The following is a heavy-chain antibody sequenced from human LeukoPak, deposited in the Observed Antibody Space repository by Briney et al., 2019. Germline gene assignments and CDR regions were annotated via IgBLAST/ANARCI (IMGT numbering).Heavy chain of an antibody. Sequence: GGSLRLSCAASGFTFSSYETNWVRQAPGEGLEWVSYISSSGSTIYYTDSVKGQFTVSRDNAKNSLYMQTNSLRGDDTASDYCARELDDSSGYYKPFDYWGQGTRVTVSS. CDR3: ARELDDSSGYYKPFDY. J-gene: IGHJ4*02. CDR2: ISSSGSTI. D-gene: IGHD3-22*01. CDR1: GFTFSSYE. V-gene: IGHV3-48*03.